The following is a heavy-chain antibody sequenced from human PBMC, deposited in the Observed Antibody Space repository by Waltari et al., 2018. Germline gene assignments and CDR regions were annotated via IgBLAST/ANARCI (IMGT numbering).Heavy chain of an antibody. J-gene: IGHJ5*02. Sequence: EVQLVESGGGLVEPGRSLRLSCTASGFSFVTYALSWFRLAPGKGLEWISLIRSKVNGGTTEYAASVKGRFTISRDDSTGIAYLQMHSLEADDTAVYYCARDNGYSGRFSWGQGTLVTVST. D-gene: IGHD5-12*01. CDR1: GFSFVTYA. V-gene: IGHV3-49*03. CDR2: IRSKVNGGTT. CDR3: ARDNGYSGRFS.